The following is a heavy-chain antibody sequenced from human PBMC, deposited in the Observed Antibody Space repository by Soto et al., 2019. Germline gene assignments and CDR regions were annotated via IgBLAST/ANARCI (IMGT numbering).Heavy chain of an antibody. J-gene: IGHJ4*02. CDR1: GFSFSDST. Sequence: EVQLVESGGGLVQPGGSLKLSCAASGFSFSDSTIHWVRQASGKGLEWVGRMRSKTNSYATTYAASVTGRFTISRDDSKNTAYLQMNSLKTEDTAVYYCARPGYSGNSGVDYWGRGTLVTVSS. CDR3: ARPGYSGNSGVDY. V-gene: IGHV3-73*01. D-gene: IGHD4-4*01. CDR2: MRSKTNSYAT.